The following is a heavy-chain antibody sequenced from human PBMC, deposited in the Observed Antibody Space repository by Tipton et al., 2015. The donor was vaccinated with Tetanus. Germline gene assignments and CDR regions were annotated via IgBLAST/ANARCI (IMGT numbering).Heavy chain of an antibody. CDR1: GGSISSSSHY. CDR2: VYYSGTT. Sequence: TLSLTCTVSGGSISSSSHYWTWIRQRPGKGLEWIGYVYYSGTTYFDLSLQSRLTLSVDTSRNLFSLKLTSVTAADTGTYYCARDTGSTSAMDVWGQGTAVTVSS. J-gene: IGHJ6*02. CDR3: ARDTGSTSAMDV. V-gene: IGHV4-31*03.